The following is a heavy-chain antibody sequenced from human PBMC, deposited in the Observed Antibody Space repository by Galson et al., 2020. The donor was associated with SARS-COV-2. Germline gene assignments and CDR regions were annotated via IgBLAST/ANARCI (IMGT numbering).Heavy chain of an antibody. J-gene: IGHJ4*02. Sequence: ETSETLSLTCTVSGGSISSGDYYWSWIRQPPGKGLEWIGYIYYSGSTYYNPSLKSRVTISVDTSKNQFSLKLSSVTAADTAVYYCASGSIDYYDSSGYSSGFDYWGQGTLVTVSS. V-gene: IGHV4-30-4*01. CDR2: IYYSGST. D-gene: IGHD3-22*01. CDR1: GGSISSGDYY. CDR3: ASGSIDYYDSSGYSSGFDY.